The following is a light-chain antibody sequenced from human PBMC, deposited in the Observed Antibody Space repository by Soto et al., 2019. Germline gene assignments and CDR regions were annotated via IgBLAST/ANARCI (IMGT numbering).Light chain of an antibody. CDR2: EVN. CDR1: SSDIGSYNR. CDR3: NSFKTSSNYV. V-gene: IGLV2-18*02. J-gene: IGLJ1*01. Sequence: QSALTQPPSASGSPGQSVTISCTGTSSDIGSYNRVSWYQQPPGTAPKLIIYEVNNRPSGVPDRFSGSKSGNAASLTISGLQAEDEADYYCNSFKTSSNYVFGTGTKATVL.